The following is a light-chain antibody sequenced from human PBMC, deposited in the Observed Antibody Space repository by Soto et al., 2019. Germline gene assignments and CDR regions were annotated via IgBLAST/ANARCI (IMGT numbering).Light chain of an antibody. CDR3: QHLKSYPRT. CDR2: AAS. Sequence: IQLTQSPSSLSAAVGDRVTVTCRASQGISGDLAWYQQKTGKAPKLLIYAASTLQSGVPSRFSCSGSGTDFTLTISSLQPSDFATYYCQHLKSYPRTFGPGTKVYIK. V-gene: IGKV1-9*01. CDR1: QGISGD. J-gene: IGKJ3*01.